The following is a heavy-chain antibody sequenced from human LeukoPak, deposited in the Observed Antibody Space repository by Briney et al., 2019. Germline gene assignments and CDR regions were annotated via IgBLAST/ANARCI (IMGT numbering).Heavy chain of an antibody. CDR1: GYTFTTYY. Sequence: ASVKVSCKASGYTFTTYYIHWVRQAPGQGLEWMGFINPSGGSTSYAQKFQGRVTMTRDTSTSTVYMELSSLRSEDTAVCYCARNVGSGLDYWGQGTLVIVSS. CDR3: ARNVGSGLDY. D-gene: IGHD3-10*01. CDR2: INPSGGST. J-gene: IGHJ4*02. V-gene: IGHV1-46*03.